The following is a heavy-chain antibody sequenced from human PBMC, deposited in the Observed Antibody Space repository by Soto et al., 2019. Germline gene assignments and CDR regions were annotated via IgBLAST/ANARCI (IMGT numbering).Heavy chain of an antibody. CDR1: GFTFSSYG. CDR2: ISYDGSNK. CDR3: AKAAGGYCSGGSCYSAPDY. J-gene: IGHJ4*02. V-gene: IGHV3-30*18. D-gene: IGHD2-15*01. Sequence: QVQLVESGGGVVQPGRSLRLSCAASGFTFSSYGMHWVRQAPGKGLEWVAVISYDGSNKYYADSVKGRFTISRDNSKNXLXXQMNSLRAEDTAVYYCAKAAGGYCSGGSCYSAPDYWGQGTLVTVSS.